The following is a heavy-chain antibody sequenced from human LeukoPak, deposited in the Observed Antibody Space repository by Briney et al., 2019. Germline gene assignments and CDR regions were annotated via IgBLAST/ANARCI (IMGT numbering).Heavy chain of an antibody. CDR1: GGSIYSYY. D-gene: IGHD6-13*01. CDR3: ARVTGYMTEDYFDY. CDR2: IYYSGST. J-gene: IGHJ4*02. V-gene: IGHV4-59*01. Sequence: PSETLSLTCTVSGGSIYSYYWSWIRQPPGKGLEWIGYIYYSGSTNYNPSLKSRVTISVETSKNQFSLRLSSVTAANTAVYYCARVTGYMTEDYFDYWGQGTLITVSS.